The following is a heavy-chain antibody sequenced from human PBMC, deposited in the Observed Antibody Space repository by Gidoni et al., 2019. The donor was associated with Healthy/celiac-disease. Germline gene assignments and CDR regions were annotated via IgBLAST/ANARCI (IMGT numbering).Heavy chain of an antibody. D-gene: IGHD2-2*01. CDR1: GFTFSSYG. CDR3: ARDLGWRPYCSSTSCLPGY. V-gene: IGHV3-33*01. J-gene: IGHJ4*02. Sequence: QVQLVESGGGVVQPGRSLRLSCAASGFTFSSYGMHWVRQAPGKGLEWVAVIWYDGSNKYYADSVKGRFTISRDNSKNTLYLQMNSLRAEDTAVYYCARDLGWRPYCSSTSCLPGYWGQGTLVTVSS. CDR2: IWYDGSNK.